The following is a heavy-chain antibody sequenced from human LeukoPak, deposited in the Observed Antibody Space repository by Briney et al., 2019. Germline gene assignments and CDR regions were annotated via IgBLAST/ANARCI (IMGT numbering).Heavy chain of an antibody. CDR1: GYPISSGYY. D-gene: IGHD6-13*01. Sequence: SETLSLTCSVSGYPISSGYYWGWIRQPPGKGLEWIGSIYHSGSTYYNPSLKSRVTISVDTSKNQFSLKLSSVTAADTAVYYCASREYSSSWHNWGQGTLVTVSS. CDR3: ASREYSSSWHN. CDR2: IYHSGST. V-gene: IGHV4-38-2*02. J-gene: IGHJ4*02.